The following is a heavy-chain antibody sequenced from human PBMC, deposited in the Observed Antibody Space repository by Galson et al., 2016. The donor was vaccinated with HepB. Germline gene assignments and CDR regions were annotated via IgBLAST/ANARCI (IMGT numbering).Heavy chain of an antibody. J-gene: IGHJ3*02. CDR2: IYIGGNT. CDR1: GFTVSSDY. Sequence: SLRLSCATSGFTVSSDYMTWVRQAPGKGLEWVSLIYIGGNTYYGDSVKGRFTVSRDNSKNTLYLQMNYLRAEDTAVYYCATVGGTTYGLGSDAFDIWGQGTMVTVS. D-gene: IGHD1-14*01. CDR3: ATVGGTTYGLGSDAFDI. V-gene: IGHV3-53*01.